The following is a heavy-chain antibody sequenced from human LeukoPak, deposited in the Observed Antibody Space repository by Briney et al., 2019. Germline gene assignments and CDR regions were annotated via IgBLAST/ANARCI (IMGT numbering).Heavy chain of an antibody. CDR3: ARELDGSAPVS. CDR1: GFIVSSNY. V-gene: IGHV3-53*01. CDR2: IYSGGST. D-gene: IGHD3-22*01. Sequence: GGSLRLSCAASGFIVSSNYMSWVRQAPGKGLEWVSVIYSGGSTYYADSVKGRFTISRDNSKNTLYLQKNSLRAEDTAVYYCARELDGSAPVSWGQGTLVTVSS. J-gene: IGHJ4*02.